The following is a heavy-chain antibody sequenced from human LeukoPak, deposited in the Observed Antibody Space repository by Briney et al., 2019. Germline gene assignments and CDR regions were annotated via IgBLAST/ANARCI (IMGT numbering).Heavy chain of an antibody. CDR1: GISFNNYG. CDR3: AKVISSYSGYDSY. J-gene: IGHJ4*02. D-gene: IGHD5-12*01. Sequence: GRSLRLSCAASGISFNNYGMSWVRQAPGKGLEWVSSISNGGHHTYYADSVRGRFTISRDNSKNTLYLQMDSLRAADTAVYYCAKVISSYSGYDSYWGQGTLVTVSS. V-gene: IGHV3-23*01. CDR2: ISNGGHHT.